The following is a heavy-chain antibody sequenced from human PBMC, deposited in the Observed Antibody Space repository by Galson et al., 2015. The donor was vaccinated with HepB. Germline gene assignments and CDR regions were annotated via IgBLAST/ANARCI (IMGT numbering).Heavy chain of an antibody. Sequence: SLRLSCAASGFTFSSYWMSWVRQAPGKGLEWVANIKQDGSEKYYVDSVKGRFTIPRDNAKNSLYLQMTSLRAEDTAVYYCARGRGASGTYYFDYWGQGTLVTVSS. J-gene: IGHJ4*02. CDR3: ARGRGASGTYYFDY. CDR2: IKQDGSEK. CDR1: GFTFSSYW. V-gene: IGHV3-7*01. D-gene: IGHD1-1*01.